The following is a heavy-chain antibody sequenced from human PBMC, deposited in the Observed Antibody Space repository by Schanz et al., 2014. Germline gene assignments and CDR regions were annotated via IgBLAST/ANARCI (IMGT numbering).Heavy chain of an antibody. CDR3: ARPALWFGDNCFDP. Sequence: EVQLVESGGGLVKPGGFLRLSCAASGFTFSDAWMSWVRQAPGKGLEWVSAISGGGGTTYYTDSVKGRFTISRDNSKSTLYLQMNSLRAEDTAVYYCARPALWFGDNCFDPWGQGTLVTVSS. D-gene: IGHD3-10*01. V-gene: IGHV3-23*04. CDR1: GFTFSDAW. CDR2: ISGGGGTT. J-gene: IGHJ5*02.